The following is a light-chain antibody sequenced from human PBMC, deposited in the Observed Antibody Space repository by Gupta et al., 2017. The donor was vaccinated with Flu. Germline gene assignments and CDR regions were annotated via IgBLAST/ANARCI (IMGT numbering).Light chain of an antibody. CDR3: QHYYNPPPT. CDR2: WAS. Sequence: NCKSSQTVLYSSNNKNYLAWYQQKPGQPPKLLIYWASTRESGVPDRFSGSGSGTDFTLTISSLQAEDVAVYYCQHYYNPPPTFGQGTKLEIK. V-gene: IGKV4-1*01. CDR1: QTVLYSSNNKNY. J-gene: IGKJ2*01.